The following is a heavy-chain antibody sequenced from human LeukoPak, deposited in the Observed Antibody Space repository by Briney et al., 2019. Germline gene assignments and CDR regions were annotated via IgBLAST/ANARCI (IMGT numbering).Heavy chain of an antibody. CDR2: IKLDGSEK. Sequence: GGSLRLSCAASGFTFSNYWMSWVRQAPGKGLEWVANIKLDGSEKSYVDSVKGRFTISRDNAKNSLYLQMNNLRAEDTAVYYCAKGSSGGRPYYFDYWGQGTLVTVSS. CDR3: AKGSSGGRPYYFDY. V-gene: IGHV3-7*01. D-gene: IGHD3-22*01. J-gene: IGHJ4*02. CDR1: GFTFSNYW.